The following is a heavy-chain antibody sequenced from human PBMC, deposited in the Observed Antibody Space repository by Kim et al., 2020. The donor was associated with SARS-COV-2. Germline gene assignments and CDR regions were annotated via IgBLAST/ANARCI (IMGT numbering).Heavy chain of an antibody. CDR2: ISTDGSGK. V-gene: IGHV3-30*18. Sequence: GGSLRLSCAASGFTFSQYGMHWVRQAPGKGLEWLAVISTDGSGKYYADSVKGRFTITRDNSENTLSLQMNRLKTEDTAAYYCENGGSWPLGLPFDYWGQETLVTVAS. CDR3: ENGGSWPLGLPFDY. J-gene: IGHJ4*02. D-gene: IGHD6-13*01. CDR1: GFTFSQYG.